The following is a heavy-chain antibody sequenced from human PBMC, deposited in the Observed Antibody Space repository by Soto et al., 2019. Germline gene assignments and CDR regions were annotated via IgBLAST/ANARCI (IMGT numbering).Heavy chain of an antibody. CDR2: IIPIFGTA. Sequence: SVKVSCKASGGTFSSYAISWVRQAPGQGLEWMGGIIPIFGTANYAQKFQGRVTITADESTSTAYMELGSLRSEDTAVYHCAREDSSSWYQGSYNWFDPWGQGTLVTVSS. CDR1: GGTFSSYA. V-gene: IGHV1-69*13. J-gene: IGHJ5*02. D-gene: IGHD6-13*01. CDR3: AREDSSSWYQGSYNWFDP.